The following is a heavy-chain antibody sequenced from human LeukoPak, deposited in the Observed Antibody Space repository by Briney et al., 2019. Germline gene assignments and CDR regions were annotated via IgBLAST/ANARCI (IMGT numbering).Heavy chain of an antibody. V-gene: IGHV4-59*01. D-gene: IGHD6-19*01. CDR1: GGSISSYY. CDR3: AREASSGWYRTFDY. CDR2: IYYSGST. J-gene: IGHJ4*02. Sequence: PSETLSLTCTVSGGSISSYYWSWIRQPPGKGLEWIGYIYYSGSTNYNPSLKSRVTISVDTSKNQFSLKLSSVTAADTAVYYCAREASSGWYRTFDYCGQGTLVTVSS.